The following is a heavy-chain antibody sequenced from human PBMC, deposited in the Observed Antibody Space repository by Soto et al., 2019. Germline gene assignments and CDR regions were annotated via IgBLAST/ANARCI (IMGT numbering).Heavy chain of an antibody. D-gene: IGHD4-4*01. J-gene: IGHJ6*02. CDR3: AKEDSNLGLYYKHGLDV. CDR1: GFTFDDYA. V-gene: IGHV3-9*01. Sequence: EVQLVESGGGLVQPGRSLRLFCAASGFTFDDYAMHWVRQAPGEGLEWVSGISWNSATIAYGDSVKGRFTISRDNAKNSLYLQINRLRPEDTALYSCAKEDSNLGLYYKHGLDVWGQGTTVTVSS. CDR2: ISWNSATI.